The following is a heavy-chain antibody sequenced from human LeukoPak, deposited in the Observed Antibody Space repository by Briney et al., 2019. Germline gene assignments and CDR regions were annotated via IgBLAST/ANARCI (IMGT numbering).Heavy chain of an antibody. V-gene: IGHV3-30-3*01. CDR2: IPYDGSDT. D-gene: IGHD2-2*01. CDR3: ASARVVEVLATPTALDY. CDR1: GFTISSYA. Sequence: GRSLRLSCAASGFTISSYAMHWVRQAPGKGLEWVAIIPYDGSDTYYTDSVKGRFTISRDNSKNTLYLQMNSLRAEDTAVYYCASARVVEVLATPTALDYWGQGTLVTVSS. J-gene: IGHJ4*02.